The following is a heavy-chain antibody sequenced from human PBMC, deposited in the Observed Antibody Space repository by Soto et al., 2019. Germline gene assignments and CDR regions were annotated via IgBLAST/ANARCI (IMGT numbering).Heavy chain of an antibody. CDR1: GFTFSIFA. J-gene: IGHJ4*02. CDR3: AKEVSLGSTVDLGY. CDR2: LSGSGGST. D-gene: IGHD3-10*01. Sequence: EVQLLESGGDLVQPGGSLRLSCAASGFTFSIFAMSWVRQSPGKGLEWVSTLSGSGGSTYYADAVKGRFSISRNNSMGTLYLQMKTLRVEDTAIYYCAKEVSLGSTVDLGYWGQGTLVTVSS. V-gene: IGHV3-23*01.